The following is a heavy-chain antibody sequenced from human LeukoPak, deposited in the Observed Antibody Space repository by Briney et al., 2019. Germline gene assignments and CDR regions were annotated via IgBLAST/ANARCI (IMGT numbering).Heavy chain of an antibody. CDR3: ARLGRFLRVDYFDY. Sequence: GGSLRLSRAASGFTFSTYAMHWVRQAPGKGLEWVAVISYDGRNKYYADSVKGRFTISRDNSKNTLYLQMNSLTADDTAVYYCARLGRFLRVDYFDYWGQGSLVTVSS. V-gene: IGHV3-30*04. J-gene: IGHJ4*02. CDR2: ISYDGRNK. CDR1: GFTFSTYA. D-gene: IGHD3-10*01.